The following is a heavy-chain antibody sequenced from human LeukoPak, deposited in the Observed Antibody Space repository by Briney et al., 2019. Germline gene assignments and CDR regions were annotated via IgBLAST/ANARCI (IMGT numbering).Heavy chain of an antibody. D-gene: IGHD2-15*01. CDR1: GFTFDDYA. Sequence: GGSLRLSCAASGFTFDDYAMHWVPQAPGKGLEWVSGISWNSGSIGYADSVKGRFTISRDNAKNSLYLQMNSLRAEDTALYYCAKDGSGDYYFDYWGQGTLVTVSS. CDR2: ISWNSGSI. V-gene: IGHV3-9*01. CDR3: AKDGSGDYYFDY. J-gene: IGHJ4*02.